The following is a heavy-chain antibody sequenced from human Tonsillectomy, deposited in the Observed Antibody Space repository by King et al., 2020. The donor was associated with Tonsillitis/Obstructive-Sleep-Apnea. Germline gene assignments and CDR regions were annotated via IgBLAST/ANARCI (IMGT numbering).Heavy chain of an antibody. D-gene: IGHD6-13*01. Sequence: VQLVESGGGLVQPGGSLRLSCAASGFTFSNYWMHWVRQAPGKGLVWVSRINSDGSSTSYADSVKGRFTIFRDNAKNTLYLQMNSLRAEDTAVYYCARDRSSSWYMVGYFDYWGQGTLVTVSS. J-gene: IGHJ4*02. CDR2: INSDGSST. CDR1: GFTFSNYW. CDR3: ARDRSSSWYMVGYFDY. V-gene: IGHV3-74*01.